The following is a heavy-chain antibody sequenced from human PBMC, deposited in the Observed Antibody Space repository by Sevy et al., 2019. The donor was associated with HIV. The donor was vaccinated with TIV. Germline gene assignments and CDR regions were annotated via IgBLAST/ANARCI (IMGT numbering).Heavy chain of an antibody. CDR3: VKVGEWELLRYYFDY. V-gene: IGHV3-30*18. CDR2: ISYDGSNK. Sequence: GGSLRLSCAASGFTFSSYGMHWVRQAPGKGLEWVAVISYDGSNKYYADSVKGRFTISRDNSKNTLYLQMNSLRAEDTAVYYCVKVGEWELLRYYFDYWGQGTLVTVSS. J-gene: IGHJ4*02. CDR1: GFTFSSYG. D-gene: IGHD1-26*01.